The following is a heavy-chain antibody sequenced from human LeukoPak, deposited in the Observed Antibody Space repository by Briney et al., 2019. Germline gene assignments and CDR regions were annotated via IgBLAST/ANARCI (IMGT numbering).Heavy chain of an antibody. J-gene: IGHJ4*02. Sequence: SETLSLTCTASGGSMSPYHWGWIRQPPGKGLEWTGYIYYSGSTNYNPSLNSRVTISVDTSKNQFSLRLSSVTAADTAIYYCARAVSGRFDYWGQGTLVTVSS. CDR1: GGSMSPYH. D-gene: IGHD6-19*01. V-gene: IGHV4-59*08. CDR2: IYYSGST. CDR3: ARAVSGRFDY.